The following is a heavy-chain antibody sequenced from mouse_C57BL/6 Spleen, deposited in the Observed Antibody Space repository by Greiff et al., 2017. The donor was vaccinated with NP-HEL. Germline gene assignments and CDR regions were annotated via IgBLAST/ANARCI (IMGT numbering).Heavy chain of an antibody. CDR1: GYAFSSSW. CDR3: ARGDGYDGYAMDY. CDR2: IYPGDGDT. Sequence: VKLQQSGPELVKPGASVKISCKASGYAFSSSWMNWVKQRPGKGLEWIGRIYPGDGDTNYNGKFKGKATLTADKSSSTAYMQLSSLTSEDSAVYFCARGDGYDGYAMDYWGQGTSVTVSS. J-gene: IGHJ4*01. D-gene: IGHD2-2*01. V-gene: IGHV1-82*01.